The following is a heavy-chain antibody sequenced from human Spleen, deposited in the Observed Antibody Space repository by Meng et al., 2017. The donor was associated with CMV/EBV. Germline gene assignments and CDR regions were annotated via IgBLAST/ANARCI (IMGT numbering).Heavy chain of an antibody. D-gene: IGHD3-3*01. CDR2: ITGAGSA. V-gene: IGHV3-23*01. CDR1: GFAFSTYA. CDR3: ARAYYTDAFDL. J-gene: IGHJ3*01. Sequence: GGSLRLSCAASGFAFSTYAMSWVRQAPGKGLEWVSFITGAGSAYYADSVKGRFIISRDNSKDTVYLQMSSLRVADSAVYYCARAYYTDAFDLWGQGTVVTVSS.